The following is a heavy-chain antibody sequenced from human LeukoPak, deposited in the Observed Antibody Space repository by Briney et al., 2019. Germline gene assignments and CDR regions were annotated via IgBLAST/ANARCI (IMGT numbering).Heavy chain of an antibody. J-gene: IGHJ4*02. V-gene: IGHV3-23*01. CDR2: ISGSGGST. D-gene: IGHD1-1*01. CDR3: AKDLWGETGTYSDY. CDR1: GFTFSSYG. Sequence: PGGSLRLSCAASGFTFSSYGMNWVRQAPGKGLEWVSAISGSGGSTYYADSVKGRFTISRDNSKNTLYLQMNSLRAEDTAVYYCAKDLWGETGTYSDYWGQGTLVTVSS.